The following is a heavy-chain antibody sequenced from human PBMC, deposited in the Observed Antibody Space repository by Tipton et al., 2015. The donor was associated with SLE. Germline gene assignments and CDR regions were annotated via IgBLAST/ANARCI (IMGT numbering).Heavy chain of an antibody. J-gene: IGHJ6*02. CDR1: GGSVTDYY. CDR3: ARREAEGYHYYGLDV. CDR2: IHYSGTT. V-gene: IGHV4-59*02. Sequence: TLSLTCTVSGGSVTDYYWNWIRQPPGKGLQWIGYIHYSGTTNYSPSLKSRVAISVDTSKNQFSLKLSSVTPADTAVYYCARREAEGYHYYGLDVWGQGTTVTVSS.